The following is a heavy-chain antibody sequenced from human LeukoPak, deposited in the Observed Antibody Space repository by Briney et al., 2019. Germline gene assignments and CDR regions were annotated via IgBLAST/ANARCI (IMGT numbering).Heavy chain of an antibody. CDR2: INLNSGGT. Sequence: ASVKVSCKASGYTFTGYYMHWVRQAPGQGLEWMGWINLNSGGTNYAQKFQGRVTMTRDTSISTAYMELSRLRSDDTAVYYCARDLGYYYDSSGYSRDYFDYWGQGTLVTVSS. J-gene: IGHJ4*02. CDR3: ARDLGYYYDSSGYSRDYFDY. V-gene: IGHV1-2*02. D-gene: IGHD3-22*01. CDR1: GYTFTGYY.